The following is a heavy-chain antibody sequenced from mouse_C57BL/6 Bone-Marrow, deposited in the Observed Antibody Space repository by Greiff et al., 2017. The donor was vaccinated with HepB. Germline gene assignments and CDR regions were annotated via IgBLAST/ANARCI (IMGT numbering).Heavy chain of an antibody. CDR3: ASLWKGGFAY. J-gene: IGHJ3*01. CDR1: GFTFSDYG. D-gene: IGHD1-1*02. CDR2: ISSGSSTI. V-gene: IGHV5-17*01. Sequence: EVQLQESGGGLVKPGGSLKLSCAASGFTFSDYGMHWVRQAPEKGLEWVAYISSGSSTIYYADTVKGRFTISRDNAKNTLFLQMTSLRSEDTAMYYCASLWKGGFAYWGQGTLVTVSA.